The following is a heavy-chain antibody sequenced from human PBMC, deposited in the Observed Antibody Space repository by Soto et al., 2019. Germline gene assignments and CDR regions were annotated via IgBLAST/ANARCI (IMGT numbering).Heavy chain of an antibody. CDR2: IYSGGST. Sequence: EVQLVESGGGLIQPGGSLRLSCAASGFTVSSNYMSWVRQAPGKGLEWVSVIYSGGSTYYADSVKGRFTISRDNSKNTLHLQMNSLRAEDTAVYYCARSPMGATYFDYWGQGTLVTVSS. J-gene: IGHJ4*02. CDR1: GFTVSSNY. D-gene: IGHD1-26*01. CDR3: ARSPMGATYFDY. V-gene: IGHV3-53*01.